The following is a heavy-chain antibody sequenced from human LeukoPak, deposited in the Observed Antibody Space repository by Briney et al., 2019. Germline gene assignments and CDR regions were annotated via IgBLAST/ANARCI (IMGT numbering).Heavy chain of an antibody. CDR1: SGSISIYS. Sequence: PSETLSLTCTVSSGSISIYSWSWIRQPPGKGLEWIGYIYSTGNTNYNPSLKSRVTISVDTSKNQFSLKLSSVTAADTAVYYCARSVEGYCSGTSCYYYYYYMDVWGKGTTVTVSS. J-gene: IGHJ6*03. V-gene: IGHV4-59*01. D-gene: IGHD2-15*01. CDR2: IYSTGNT. CDR3: ARSVEGYCSGTSCYYYYYYMDV.